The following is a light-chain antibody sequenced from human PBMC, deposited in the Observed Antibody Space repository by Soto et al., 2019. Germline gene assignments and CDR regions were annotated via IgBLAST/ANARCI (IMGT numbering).Light chain of an antibody. Sequence: EIVLTQSPSTLSLSPGETATLSCRASQSVRSHLAWLQQKPGQAPRLLMYGVSTRATGMPARFSGSGSGTEFTLIISSLQSEDIADYYCQQYSDWPLTFGGGTKVDIK. CDR2: GVS. J-gene: IGKJ4*01. CDR1: QSVRSH. CDR3: QQYSDWPLT. V-gene: IGKV3D-15*01.